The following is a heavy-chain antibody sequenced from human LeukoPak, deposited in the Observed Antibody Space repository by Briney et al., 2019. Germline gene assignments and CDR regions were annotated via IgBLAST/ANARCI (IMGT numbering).Heavy chain of an antibody. CDR1: GYTFTGYY. J-gene: IGHJ4*02. Sequence: ASVKVSCKASGYTFTGYYMHWVRQAPGQGLEWMGWINPNSGGTNYAQKFQDRVTITRDTSTSTAYMELSRLRSDDTAVYYCARAYSKVTMVRGVGGYWGQGTLVTVSS. D-gene: IGHD3-10*01. V-gene: IGHV1-2*02. CDR3: ARAYSKVTMVRGVGGY. CDR2: INPNSGGT.